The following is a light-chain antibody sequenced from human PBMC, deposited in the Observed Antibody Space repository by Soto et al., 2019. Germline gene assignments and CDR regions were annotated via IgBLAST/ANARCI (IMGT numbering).Light chain of an antibody. J-gene: IGLJ1*01. V-gene: IGLV2-23*02. Sequence: QSVLTQPASVSGSPGQPITISCTVGSYNFVSWYQQHPGKAPKVLIYEVSKRPSGVSDRFSGSKSGNTASLTISGLQAEDEADYYCCSDAGRSTYVFGTGTKVTVL. CDR2: EVS. CDR1: GSYNF. CDR3: CSDAGRSTYV.